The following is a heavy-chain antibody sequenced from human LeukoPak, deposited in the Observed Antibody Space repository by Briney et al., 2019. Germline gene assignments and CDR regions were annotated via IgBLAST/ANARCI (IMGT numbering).Heavy chain of an antibody. J-gene: IGHJ5*02. D-gene: IGHD4-23*01. Sequence: SETLSLTCAVYGGSFSGYYWSWIRQPPGKGLEWIGSIYYSGSTYYNPSLKSRVTISVDTSKNQFPLKLSSVTAADTAVYYCARDLALRWCTFDPWGQGTLVTVSS. CDR1: GGSFSGYY. CDR3: ARDLALRWCTFDP. V-gene: IGHV4-34*01. CDR2: IYYSGST.